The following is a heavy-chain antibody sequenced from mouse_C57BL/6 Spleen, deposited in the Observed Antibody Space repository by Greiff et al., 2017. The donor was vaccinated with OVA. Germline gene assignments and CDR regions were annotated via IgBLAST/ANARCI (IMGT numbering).Heavy chain of an antibody. J-gene: IGHJ3*01. D-gene: IGHD2-5*01. CDR3: ASYSNWAY. Sequence: VKVVESGPGLVQPSQSLSITCTVSGFSLTSYGVHWVRQSPGKGLEWLGVIWSGGSTDYNAAFISRLSISKDNSKSQVFFKMNRLQADDTAIYYCASYSNWAYWGQGTLVTVSA. V-gene: IGHV2-2*01. CDR2: IWSGGST. CDR1: GFSLTSYG.